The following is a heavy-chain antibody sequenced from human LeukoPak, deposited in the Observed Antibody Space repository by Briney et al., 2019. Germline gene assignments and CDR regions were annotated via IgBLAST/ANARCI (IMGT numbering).Heavy chain of an antibody. J-gene: IGHJ3*02. V-gene: IGHV3-21*01. CDR3: ARDRTAAADPRDLGAFDI. D-gene: IGHD6-13*01. CDR1: GFTFSSYS. Sequence: PGGSLRLSCAASGFTFSSYSMNWVRQAPGKGLEWVSSISSSSSYIYYADSVKGRFTISRDNAKNSLYLQMNSLRAEDTAVYYCARDRTAAADPRDLGAFDIWGQGTMVTVSS. CDR2: ISSSSSYI.